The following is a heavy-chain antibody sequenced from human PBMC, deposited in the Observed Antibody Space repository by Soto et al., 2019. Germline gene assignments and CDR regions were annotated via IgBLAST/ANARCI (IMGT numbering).Heavy chain of an antibody. D-gene: IGHD6-6*01. V-gene: IGHV3-23*01. CDR3: ASHHDRSSFYY. CDR1: GFTFSSYA. CDR2: ISGSGGST. Sequence: GGSLRLSCAASGFTFSSYAMSWVRQAPGKGLEWVSAISGSGGSTYYADSVKGRFTISRDNSKNTLYLQMNSLRAEDTAVYYCASHHDRSSFYYWGLGTLVTVSS. J-gene: IGHJ4*02.